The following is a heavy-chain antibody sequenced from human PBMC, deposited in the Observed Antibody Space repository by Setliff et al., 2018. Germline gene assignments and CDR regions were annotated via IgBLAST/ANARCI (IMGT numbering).Heavy chain of an antibody. V-gene: IGHV3-7*01. Sequence: GGSLRLSCAASGFTFSSYWMSWVRQAPGKGLEWVANIKQDGSEKYYVDSVKGRFTISRDNAKNSLYLQMNSLRAEDTAVYYCARDHVYGSQYYYYYYGMDVWGQGTTVTSP. CDR3: ARDHVYGSQYYYYYYGMDV. CDR2: IKQDGSEK. J-gene: IGHJ6*02. D-gene: IGHD3-10*01. CDR1: GFTFSSYW.